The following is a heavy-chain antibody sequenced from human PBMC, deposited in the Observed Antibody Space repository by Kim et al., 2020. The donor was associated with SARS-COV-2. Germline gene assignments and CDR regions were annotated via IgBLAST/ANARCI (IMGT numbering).Heavy chain of an antibody. D-gene: IGHD3-3*01. Sequence: SETLSLTCTVSGGSISSYYWSWIRQPPGKGLEWIGYIYYSGSTNYNPSLKSRVTISVDTSKNQFSLKLSSVTAADTAVYYCARVMTDDFWSGYPDYWGQGTLVTVSS. CDR3: ARVMTDDFWSGYPDY. CDR1: GGSISSYY. CDR2: IYYSGST. V-gene: IGHV4-59*13. J-gene: IGHJ4*02.